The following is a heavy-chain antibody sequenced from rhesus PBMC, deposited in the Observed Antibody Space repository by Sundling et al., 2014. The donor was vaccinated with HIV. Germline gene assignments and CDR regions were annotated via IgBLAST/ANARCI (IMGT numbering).Heavy chain of an antibody. V-gene: IGHV3S42*01. Sequence: EVQLVESGGGLVQPGGSLRVSCAASGFTFSSYGMYWVRQAPGKGLEWISAISGGGGSTYYAGSVKGRFTISRDNSKNTLSLQMNSLRAEDTAVYYCAKGVGAGSYVRGDYWGQGVLVTVSS. CDR2: ISGGGGST. CDR1: GFTFSSYG. J-gene: IGHJ4*01. D-gene: IGHD1-1*01. CDR3: AKGVGAGSYVRGDY.